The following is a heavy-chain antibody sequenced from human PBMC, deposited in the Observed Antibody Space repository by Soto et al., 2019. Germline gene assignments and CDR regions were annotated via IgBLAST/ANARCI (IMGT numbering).Heavy chain of an antibody. Sequence: EVQLVESGGGLVQPGGSLRLSCAASGFTFSSYWMHWVRQAPGKGLVWVSRSNSDGSSTSYADSVKGRFTISRDNAKNTLYLQMNSLRAEDTAVYYCARKKDYGGCFDYWGQGTLVTVSS. D-gene: IGHD4-17*01. CDR2: SNSDGSST. CDR1: GFTFSSYW. J-gene: IGHJ4*02. V-gene: IGHV3-74*01. CDR3: ARKKDYGGCFDY.